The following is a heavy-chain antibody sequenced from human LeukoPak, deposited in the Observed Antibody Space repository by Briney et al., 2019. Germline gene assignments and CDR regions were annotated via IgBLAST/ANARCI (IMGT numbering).Heavy chain of an antibody. CDR2: ISGSGGST. Sequence: QPGGSLRLSCAASGFTFSSYAMSWVRQAPGKGLEWVSAISGSGGSTYYADSVKGRFTISRDNSKNTLYLQMNSLRAEDTAVYYCARVNLYCSSTSCHVPFDPWGQGTLVTVSS. D-gene: IGHD2-2*01. J-gene: IGHJ5*02. V-gene: IGHV3-23*01. CDR1: GFTFSSYA. CDR3: ARVNLYCSSTSCHVPFDP.